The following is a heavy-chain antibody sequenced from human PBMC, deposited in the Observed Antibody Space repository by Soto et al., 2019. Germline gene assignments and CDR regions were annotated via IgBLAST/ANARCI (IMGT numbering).Heavy chain of an antibody. J-gene: IGHJ4*02. D-gene: IGHD2-15*01. CDR3: ARGHSCSGGSCYGVFDY. CDR1: GYTFTSYD. Sequence: QVQLVQSGAEVKKPGASVKVSCKASGYTFTSYDINWVRQATGQGLEWMGWMNPNSGNTGYAQKFQGRVTMTRNTSISTAYIELSSLRSEDTAVYYCARGHSCSGGSCYGVFDYWGQGTLVTVSS. V-gene: IGHV1-8*01. CDR2: MNPNSGNT.